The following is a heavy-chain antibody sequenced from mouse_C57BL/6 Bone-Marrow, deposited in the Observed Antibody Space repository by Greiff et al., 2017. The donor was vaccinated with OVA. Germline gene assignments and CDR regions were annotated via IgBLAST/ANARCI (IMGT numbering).Heavy chain of an antibody. CDR1: GYTFTSYT. CDR2: INPSSGYT. J-gene: IGHJ4*01. Sequence: QVQLQQSGAELARPGASVKMSCKASGYTFTSYTMHWVKQRPGQGLEWIGYINPSSGYTKYNQKFKDKATLTADKSSSTAYMQLSSLTSEDSAVYYCAREGYYDAMDYWGQGTSVTVSS. CDR3: AREGYYDAMDY. D-gene: IGHD2-2*01. V-gene: IGHV1-4*01.